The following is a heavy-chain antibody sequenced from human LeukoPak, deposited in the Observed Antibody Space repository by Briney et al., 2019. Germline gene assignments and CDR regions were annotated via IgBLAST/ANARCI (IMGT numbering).Heavy chain of an antibody. J-gene: IGHJ6*03. CDR1: GFTFNTYG. Sequence: GGSLRLSCAASGFTFNTYGMSWVRQAPGKGLEWVSGISGSGGATYYADSVKGRFTISRDNSKNTLYLQMNSLRAEDTAVYYCAKETSLNKDHYYYYMDVWGKGTTVTVFS. D-gene: IGHD1/OR15-1a*01. CDR2: ISGSGGAT. V-gene: IGHV3-23*01. CDR3: AKETSLNKDHYYYYMDV.